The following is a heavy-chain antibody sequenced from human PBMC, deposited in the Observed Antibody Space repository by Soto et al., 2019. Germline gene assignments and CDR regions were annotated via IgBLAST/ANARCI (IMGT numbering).Heavy chain of an antibody. V-gene: IGHV4-59*01. D-gene: IGHD3-10*01. Sequence: QVQLQESGPGLVKPSETQSLTCTGSDGSISSYYWSWIRQPPGKGLEWIGYIYYSGSTNYNPSLKSRVTISVDTSKNQFSLKLSSVTAADTAVYYCARVWGGAFDIWGQGTMVTVSS. CDR2: IYYSGST. CDR3: ARVWGGAFDI. J-gene: IGHJ3*02. CDR1: DGSISSYY.